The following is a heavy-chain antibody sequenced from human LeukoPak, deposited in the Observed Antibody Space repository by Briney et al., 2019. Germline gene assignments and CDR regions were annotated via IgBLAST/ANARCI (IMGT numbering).Heavy chain of an antibody. CDR3: ASGSGSYCSDY. Sequence: ASVKVSCKASEYTFIGYYMYWVRQAPGQGLEWMGWINPNSGGTNYAQKFQGRVTMTWDTSINTAYMELSSLRYDDTAVYYCASGSGSYCSDYWGQGTLVTVSS. CDR2: INPNSGGT. J-gene: IGHJ4*02. CDR1: EYTFIGYY. D-gene: IGHD3-10*01. V-gene: IGHV1-2*02.